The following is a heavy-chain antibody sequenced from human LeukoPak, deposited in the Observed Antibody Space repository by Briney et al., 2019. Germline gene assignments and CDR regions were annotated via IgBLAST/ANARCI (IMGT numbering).Heavy chain of an antibody. D-gene: IGHD6-19*01. J-gene: IGHJ4*02. CDR2: ISSSSSYI. CDR1: GFTFSTYN. Sequence: PGGSLRLSCAASGFTFSTYNMNWVRQAPGKGLEWVSSISSSSSYIYYADSVKGRFTISRDNAKNSLYLQMNSLRAEDTAVYYCARAGSSSGPYYFDYWGQGTLVTVSS. V-gene: IGHV3-21*01. CDR3: ARAGSSSGPYYFDY.